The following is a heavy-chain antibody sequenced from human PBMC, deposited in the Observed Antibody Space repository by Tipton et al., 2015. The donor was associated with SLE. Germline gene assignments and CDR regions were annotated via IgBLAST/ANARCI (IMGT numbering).Heavy chain of an antibody. CDR2: ISGDSSYK. D-gene: IGHD2-15*01. CDR1: GFTFSSYT. V-gene: IGHV3-21*01. CDR3: ARARCTGGSCYRPDAFDI. J-gene: IGHJ3*02. Sequence: SLRLSCAASGFTFSSYTMNWVRQAPGKGLEWVASISGDSSYKFYADSLKGRFTISRDNAKNSLYLQANSLRVDDTAVYYCARARCTGGSCYRPDAFDIWGQGTMVTVSS.